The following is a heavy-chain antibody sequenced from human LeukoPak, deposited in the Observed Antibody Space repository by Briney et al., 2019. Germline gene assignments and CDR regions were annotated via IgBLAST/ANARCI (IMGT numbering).Heavy chain of an antibody. Sequence: GGSLRLSCAASGFTFSSYAMSWVRQAPGKGLEWASAISGSGGSTYYADSVKGRFTIPRDNSKNTLYLQMNSLRAEDTAVYYCAKVVYYDFWSGSYYFDYWGQGTLVTVSS. J-gene: IGHJ4*02. D-gene: IGHD3-3*01. CDR3: AKVVYYDFWSGSYYFDY. CDR2: ISGSGGST. V-gene: IGHV3-23*01. CDR1: GFTFSSYA.